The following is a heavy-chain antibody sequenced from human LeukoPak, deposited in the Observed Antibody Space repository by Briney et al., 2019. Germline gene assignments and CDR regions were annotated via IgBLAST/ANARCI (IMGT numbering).Heavy chain of an antibody. CDR2: IYTSGST. Sequence: SETLSLTCTVSGGSISSYYWSWIRQPAGKGLEWIGRIYTSGSTNYNPSLKSRVTMSVDTSKNQFSLKLSSVTAADTAVYYCARETGIAVAGPTTEYYYYGMDVWGQGTTVTVSS. CDR3: ARETGIAVAGPTTEYYYYGMDV. J-gene: IGHJ6*02. V-gene: IGHV4-4*07. D-gene: IGHD6-19*01. CDR1: GGSISSYY.